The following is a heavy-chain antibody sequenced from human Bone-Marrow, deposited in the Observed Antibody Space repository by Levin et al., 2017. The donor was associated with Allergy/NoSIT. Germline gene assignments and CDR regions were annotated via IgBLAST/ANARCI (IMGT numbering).Heavy chain of an antibody. V-gene: IGHV1-69*01. Sequence: KISCKTPGGTFSSNGISWVRQAPGQGLEWMGGIIPFLGTANYAQKFQGRVTITADESTSTAYMELSRLRSEDTAVYYCAREMVVVDAIAVYFDYWGQGTLVTVSS. CDR1: GGTFSSNG. CDR2: IIPFLGTA. J-gene: IGHJ4*02. D-gene: IGHD2-15*01. CDR3: AREMVVVDAIAVYFDY.